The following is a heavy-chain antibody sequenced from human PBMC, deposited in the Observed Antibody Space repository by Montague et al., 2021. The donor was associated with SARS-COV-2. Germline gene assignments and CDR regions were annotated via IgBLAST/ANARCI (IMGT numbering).Heavy chain of an antibody. J-gene: IGHJ3*02. Sequence: SETLSLTCTVSGGSVTSGDYYWTWIRQPPGKGLEWIGYIYNTGSTNYNPSLKSRVTISMDTSKNQFSLKVDSVTAADTAVYYCETDMPDYDVFDIWGQGTMVTVSS. CDR1: GGSVTSGDYY. CDR2: IYNTGST. D-gene: IGHD2-2*01. V-gene: IGHV4-61*08. CDR3: ETDMPDYDVFDI.